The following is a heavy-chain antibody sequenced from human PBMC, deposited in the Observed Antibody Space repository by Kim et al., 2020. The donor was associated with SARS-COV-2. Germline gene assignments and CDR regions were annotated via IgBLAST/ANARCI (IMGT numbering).Heavy chain of an antibody. CDR3: AKVPVCSSTSCYRGFDY. V-gene: IGHV3-23*01. Sequence: GGSLRLSCAASGFTFSSYAMSWVRQAPGKGLEWVSAISGSGGSTYYADSVKGRFTISRDNSKNTLYLQMNSLRAEDTAVYYCAKVPVCSSTSCYRGFDYWGQGTLVTVSS. CDR2: ISGSGGST. CDR1: GFTFSSYA. J-gene: IGHJ4*02. D-gene: IGHD2-2*01.